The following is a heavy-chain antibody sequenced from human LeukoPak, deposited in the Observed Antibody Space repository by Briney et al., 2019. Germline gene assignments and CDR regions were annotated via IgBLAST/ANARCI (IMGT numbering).Heavy chain of an antibody. D-gene: IGHD3-22*01. Sequence: GESLKISCKGAGYSFTSYWIGWVRQMPGKGLEWMGIIYPGDSDTRYSPSFQGQVTISADKSISTAYLQWSSLKASDTAMYYCARHRKDYYDSSGFWYYFDYWGQGTLVTVSS. CDR1: GYSFTSYW. V-gene: IGHV5-51*01. CDR3: ARHRKDYYDSSGFWYYFDY. CDR2: IYPGDSDT. J-gene: IGHJ4*02.